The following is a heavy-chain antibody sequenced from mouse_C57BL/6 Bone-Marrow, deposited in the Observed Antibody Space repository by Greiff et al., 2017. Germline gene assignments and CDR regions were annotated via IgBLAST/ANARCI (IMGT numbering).Heavy chain of an antibody. D-gene: IGHD2-3*01. Sequence: EVKLMESGAELVRPGASVKLSCTASGFNIKDDYMHWVKQRPEQGLEWIGWIDPENGDTEYDSKFQGKATITADPSSNTAYLQLSSLTSEDTAVYDCTTFIYDGYYWFAYWGQGTLVTVSA. J-gene: IGHJ3*01. CDR2: IDPENGDT. V-gene: IGHV14-4*01. CDR3: TTFIYDGYYWFAY. CDR1: GFNIKDDY.